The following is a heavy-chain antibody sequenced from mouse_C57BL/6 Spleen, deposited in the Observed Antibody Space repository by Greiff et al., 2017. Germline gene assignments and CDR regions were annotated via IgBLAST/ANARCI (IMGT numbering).Heavy chain of an antibody. J-gene: IGHJ4*01. CDR2: IHPNSGST. CDR1: GYTFTSYW. Sequence: QVQLQQPGAELVKPGASVTLSCKASGYTFTSYWMHWVKQRPGQGLEWIGMIHPNSGSTNYNEKFKSKATLTVDKSSSTAYMQLSSLTSEDSAVYYCARSNDGYLYYYAMDYWGQGTSVTVSS. D-gene: IGHD2-3*01. V-gene: IGHV1-64*01. CDR3: ARSNDGYLYYYAMDY.